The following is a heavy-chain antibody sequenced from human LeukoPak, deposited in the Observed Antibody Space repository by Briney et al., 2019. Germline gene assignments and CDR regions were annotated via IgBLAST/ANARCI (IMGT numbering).Heavy chain of an antibody. CDR1: GYTFTGYF. D-gene: IGHD3-10*01. V-gene: IGHV1-2*02. CDR2: INPNSGGT. CDR3: AGGGPMVRGLAIGY. J-gene: IGHJ4*02. Sequence: ASVKVSCKASGYTFTGYFMHWVRQAPGQGLEWMGWINPNSGGTNYAQRFQGRVTMTRDTSISTAYMELSRLRSDDAAVYYCAGGGPMVRGLAIGYWGQGTLVTVSS.